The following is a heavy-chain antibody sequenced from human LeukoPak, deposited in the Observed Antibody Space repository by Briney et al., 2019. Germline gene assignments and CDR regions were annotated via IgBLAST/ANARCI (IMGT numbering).Heavy chain of an antibody. Sequence: PSETLSLTCAAYGGSFSGYYWSWIRQPPGKGLEWIGEINHSGSTNYNPSLKSRVTTSVDTSKNQFSLKLSSVTAADTAVYYCARAPSVLRYCSGGSCFSRGPYYFDYWGQGTLVTVSS. CDR1: GGSFSGYY. CDR3: ARAPSVLRYCSGGSCFSRGPYYFDY. V-gene: IGHV4-34*01. CDR2: INHSGST. D-gene: IGHD2-15*01. J-gene: IGHJ4*02.